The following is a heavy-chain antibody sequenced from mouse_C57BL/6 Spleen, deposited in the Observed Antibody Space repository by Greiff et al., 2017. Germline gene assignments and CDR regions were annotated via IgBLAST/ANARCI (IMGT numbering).Heavy chain of an antibody. CDR2: IYPGDGDT. J-gene: IGHJ2*01. Sequence: QVQLKQSGAELVKPGASVKISCKASGYAFSSYWMNWVKQRPGKGLEWIGQIYPGDGDTNYNGKLKGKATLTADKSSSTAYMQLSSLTSEDSAVYFCAVYYDYPNYLDYWGQGTALTVSS. D-gene: IGHD2-4*01. CDR3: AVYYDYPNYLDY. CDR1: GYAFSSYW. V-gene: IGHV1-80*01.